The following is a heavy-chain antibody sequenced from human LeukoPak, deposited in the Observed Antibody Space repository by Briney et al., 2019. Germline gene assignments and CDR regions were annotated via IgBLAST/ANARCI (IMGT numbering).Heavy chain of an antibody. CDR3: ARHTSSGWYQVVY. CDR1: GGSISNYY. J-gene: IGHJ4*02. V-gene: IGHV4-59*08. CDR2: ISYSGST. D-gene: IGHD6-19*01. Sequence: SETLSLTCTVSGGSISNYYWSWIRQPPGKGLEWIGYISYSGSTNHNPSLKSRVTISVDTSKNQFSLRLSSLTAEDTAVYYCARHTSSGWYQVVYWGQGTLVTVSS.